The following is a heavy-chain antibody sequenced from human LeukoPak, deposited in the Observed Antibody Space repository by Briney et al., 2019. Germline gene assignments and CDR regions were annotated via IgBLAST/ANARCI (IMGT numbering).Heavy chain of an antibody. J-gene: IGHJ5*02. V-gene: IGHV4-34*01. CDR3: ARRSIAARPRWFDP. Sequence: SETLSLTCAVYGGSFSGYYWSWIRQPPGKGLEWIGEINHSGSTNYNPSLKSRVTISVDTSKNQFSLKLSSVTAADTAVYYCARRSIAARPRWFDPWGQGTLVTVS. CDR1: GGSFSGYY. CDR2: INHSGST. D-gene: IGHD6-6*01.